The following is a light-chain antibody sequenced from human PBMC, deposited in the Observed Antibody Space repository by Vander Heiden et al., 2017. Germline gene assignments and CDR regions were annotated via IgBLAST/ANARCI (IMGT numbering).Light chain of an antibody. CDR3: SSTDSSGNQAV. CDR1: ALPTKY. Sequence: SYELTQPPSVSVSPGQTARIPCSGDALPTKYAYWYQQKSGQAPVLVIYEDSYRPSGIPERFSGSSSGTMATLTISGAQVEDEADYYCSSTDSSGNQAVFGGGTKLTVI. V-gene: IGLV3-10*01. J-gene: IGLJ3*02. CDR2: EDS.